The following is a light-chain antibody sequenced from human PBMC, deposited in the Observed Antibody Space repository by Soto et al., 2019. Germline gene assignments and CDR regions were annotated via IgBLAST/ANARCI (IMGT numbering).Light chain of an antibody. Sequence: EIVLTQSPGTLSLSPGERATLSCRASQSVITSYLAWYQQKPGQAPRLLIYGASSRPTGIPDRFSGSESGADFTLTISRLEPEDFAVYYCQQYGSVPLTFGGGTKVEIK. CDR3: QQYGSVPLT. CDR2: GAS. CDR1: QSVITSY. V-gene: IGKV3-20*01. J-gene: IGKJ4*01.